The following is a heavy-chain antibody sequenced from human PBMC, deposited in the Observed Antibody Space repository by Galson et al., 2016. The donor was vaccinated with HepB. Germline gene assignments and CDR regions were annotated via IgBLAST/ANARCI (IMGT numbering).Heavy chain of an antibody. Sequence: SVKVSCKASGGRFSSYVINWVRQAPGQGLEWMGKIIPMFGTANYAQNFQGRVTITADESTTTAYMELSRLRSEDTAVYYCARDPHYYDSSGLWGQGTLVTVSS. D-gene: IGHD3-22*01. J-gene: IGHJ4*02. CDR2: IIPMFGTA. CDR1: GGRFSSYV. V-gene: IGHV1-69*13. CDR3: ARDPHYYDSSGL.